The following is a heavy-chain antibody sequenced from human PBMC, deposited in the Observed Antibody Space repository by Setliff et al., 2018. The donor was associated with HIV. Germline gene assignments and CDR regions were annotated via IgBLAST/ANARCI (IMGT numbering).Heavy chain of an antibody. CDR1: HYSLSSEYY. CDR3: ARLDTVMLYTDC. V-gene: IGHV4-38-2*02. CDR2: IYQSGST. J-gene: IGHJ4*02. Sequence: LSLTCTVYHYSLSSEYYWGWFRQPPGKGLEYIGSIYQSGSTYYSPSLKSRISMSIDTSKDQFSLRLKSVTASDMAVYYCARLDTVMLYTDCWGQGTLVTVSS. D-gene: IGHD3-16*01.